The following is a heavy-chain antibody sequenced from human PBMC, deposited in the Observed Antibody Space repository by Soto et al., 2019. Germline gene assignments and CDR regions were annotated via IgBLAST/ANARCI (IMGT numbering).Heavy chain of an antibody. Sequence: QVQLVESGGGVVQPGRSLRLSCAASGFTFSSYGMHWVRQAPGKGLEWVAVISYDGSNKYYADSVKGRFTISRDNSKNPLYLQMNSLRAEDTAVYYCAKGYSGYDSTLDYWGQGTLVTVSS. V-gene: IGHV3-30*18. D-gene: IGHD5-12*01. J-gene: IGHJ4*02. CDR1: GFTFSSYG. CDR3: AKGYSGYDSTLDY. CDR2: ISYDGSNK.